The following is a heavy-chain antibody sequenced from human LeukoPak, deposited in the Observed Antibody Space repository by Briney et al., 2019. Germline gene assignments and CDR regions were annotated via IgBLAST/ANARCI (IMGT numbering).Heavy chain of an antibody. D-gene: IGHD6-19*01. CDR1: GGSISSYY. CDR2: IYYSGST. Sequence: SETLSLTCTVSGGSISSYYWSWIRQPPGKGLEWIGYIYYSGSTNYNPSLKSRVTISVDTSKNQFSLKLSSVTAADTAVYYCAREAVARPIDYWGQGTLVTVSS. J-gene: IGHJ4*02. V-gene: IGHV4-59*01. CDR3: AREAVARPIDY.